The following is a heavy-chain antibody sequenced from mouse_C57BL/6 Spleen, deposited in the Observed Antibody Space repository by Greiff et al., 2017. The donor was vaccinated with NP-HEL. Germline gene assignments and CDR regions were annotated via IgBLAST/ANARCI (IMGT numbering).Heavy chain of an antibody. Sequence: QVQLQQSGPELVKPGASVKISCKASGYAFSSSWMNWVKQRPGKGLEWIGRIYPGDGDTNYNGKFKGKATLTADKSSSTAYMQLSSLTSEDSAVYFCAREGPTGTGSMDYWGQGTSVTVSS. CDR2: IYPGDGDT. CDR3: AREGPTGTGSMDY. J-gene: IGHJ4*01. CDR1: GYAFSSSW. V-gene: IGHV1-82*01. D-gene: IGHD4-1*01.